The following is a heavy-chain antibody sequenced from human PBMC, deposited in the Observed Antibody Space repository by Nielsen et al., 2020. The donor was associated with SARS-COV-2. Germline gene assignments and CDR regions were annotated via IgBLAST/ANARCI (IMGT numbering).Heavy chain of an antibody. D-gene: IGHD6-6*01. CDR1: GASISSFS. V-gene: IGHV4-59*01. CDR2: ISNSGST. Sequence: SETLSLTCTVSGASISSFSWTWIRQPPGKRLEWIGYISNSGSTNYNPSLKSRVTISVDTSKNQFSLKLSSVTAADTAVYYCARGYSSSYFDYWGQGTLVTVSS. CDR3: ARGYSSSYFDY. J-gene: IGHJ4*02.